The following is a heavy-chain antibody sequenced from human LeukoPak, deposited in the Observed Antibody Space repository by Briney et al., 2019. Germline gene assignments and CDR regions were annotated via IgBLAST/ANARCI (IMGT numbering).Heavy chain of an antibody. CDR3: ARDHRPRGYYYYMDV. V-gene: IGHV1-18*01. CDR2: ISAYNGNT. CDR1: GYTFTSYG. D-gene: IGHD7-27*01. J-gene: IGHJ6*03. Sequence: ASVKVSCKASGYTFTSYGISWVRQAPGQGLEWMGWISAYNGNTNYAQKLQGRVTMTTDTSTSTAYMELRSLRSDDTAVYYCARDHRPRGYYYYMDVWGKGTTVTVSS.